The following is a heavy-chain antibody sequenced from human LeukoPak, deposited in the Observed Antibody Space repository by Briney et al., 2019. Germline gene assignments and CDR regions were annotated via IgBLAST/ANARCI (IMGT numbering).Heavy chain of an antibody. J-gene: IGHJ5*02. CDR3: ATSSGWYNWFDP. CDR1: GGSFSGYY. D-gene: IGHD6-19*01. V-gene: IGHV4-34*01. Sequence: SETLSLTCAVYGGSFSGYYWSWIRQPPGKGLEWIGEMNHSGSTNYNPSLKSRVTISVDTSKNQFSLKLSSVTAADTAVYYCATSSGWYNWFDPWGQGTLVTVSS. CDR2: MNHSGST.